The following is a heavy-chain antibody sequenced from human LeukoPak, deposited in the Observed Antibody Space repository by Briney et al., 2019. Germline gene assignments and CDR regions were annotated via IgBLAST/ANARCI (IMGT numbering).Heavy chain of an antibody. V-gene: IGHV3-11*01. CDR2: ISSSSSNV. CDR1: GFTFSDYY. J-gene: IGHJ4*02. D-gene: IGHD1-26*01. CDR3: ARGSWELPKGLDY. Sequence: GGSLRLSCAASGFTFSDYYMSWIRQAPGKGLEWLSYISSSSSNVFYADSVKGRFTISRDNAKSSLYLQMNSLRADDTAVYYCARGSWELPKGLDYWGQGTLVTVSS.